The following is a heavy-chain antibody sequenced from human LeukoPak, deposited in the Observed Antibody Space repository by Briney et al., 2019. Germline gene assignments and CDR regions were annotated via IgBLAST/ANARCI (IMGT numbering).Heavy chain of an antibody. Sequence: PSETLSLTCTVSGGSIGSGGYYWSWIRQHPGKGLEWIGYIYDSGSTYYNPSLKSRVTISVDTSKNQFSLKLSSLTAADTAVYYCARGLTVTDNCFDYWGQGTLVTVSS. J-gene: IGHJ4*02. CDR2: IYDSGST. D-gene: IGHD4-17*01. V-gene: IGHV4-31*03. CDR1: GGSIGSGGYY. CDR3: ARGLTVTDNCFDY.